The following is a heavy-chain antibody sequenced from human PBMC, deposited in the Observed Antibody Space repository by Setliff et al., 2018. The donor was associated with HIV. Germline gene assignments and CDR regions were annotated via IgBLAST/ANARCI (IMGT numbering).Heavy chain of an antibody. CDR3: ARDFCGSSCSSGYGYFDH. D-gene: IGHD2-15*01. CDR2: ITGSGGSP. J-gene: IGHJ4*02. CDR1: GFIFSSYA. V-gene: IGHV3-23*01. Sequence: SLRLSCAASGFIFSSYAMSWVRQAPGKGLEWVSGITGSGGSPYYADSVKGRFTISRDKSKNTLYLQMSSLRAEDTAVYYCARDFCGSSCSSGYGYFDHWSQGTLVTVSS.